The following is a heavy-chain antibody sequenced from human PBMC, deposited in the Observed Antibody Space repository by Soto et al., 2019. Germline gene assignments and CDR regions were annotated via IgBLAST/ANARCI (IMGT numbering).Heavy chain of an antibody. D-gene: IGHD3-22*01. CDR1: GFTFSSYS. Sequence: PGGSLRLSCAASGFTFSSYSMNWVRQAPGKGLEWVSSISSSSSYIYYADSVKGRFTISRDNSKNSLYLQMNSLRAEDTAVYYCARVEEDYYDSSGYYYDGMDVWGQGTTVTVSS. CDR2: ISSSSSYI. V-gene: IGHV3-21*01. J-gene: IGHJ6*02. CDR3: ARVEEDYYDSSGYYYDGMDV.